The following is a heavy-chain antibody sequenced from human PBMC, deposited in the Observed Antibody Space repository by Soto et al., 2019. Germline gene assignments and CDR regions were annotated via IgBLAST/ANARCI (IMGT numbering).Heavy chain of an antibody. CDR2: INPNGGAT. Sequence: ASVKVSCKTSGDSLNDYYIHWVRQAPGQGLEWMGWINPNGGATKYAQKFQGRVTVTRDTSIRTVYMELSSLRSDDTAVYYCARESGGATATLDYYYFYMDVWGKGPTVTVSS. CDR1: GDSLNDYY. V-gene: IGHV1-2*02. CDR3: ARESGGATATLDYYYFYMDV. J-gene: IGHJ6*03. D-gene: IGHD5-12*01.